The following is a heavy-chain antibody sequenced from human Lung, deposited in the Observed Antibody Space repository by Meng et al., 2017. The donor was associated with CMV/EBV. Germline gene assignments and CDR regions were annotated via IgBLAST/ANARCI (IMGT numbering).Heavy chain of an antibody. J-gene: IGHJ4*02. D-gene: IGHD5-24*01. Sequence: VHLVQSGPGVKKPGASVRVSCQASGYTFGSYGICWVRQAAGQGVDWMGWISAYTGKAEYAENLQGRVTLTTDTSTRTSFMELRSLTFDYTGVYYCARFEEKGTILLDYWGQGTLVTVSS. CDR3: ARFEEKGTILLDY. CDR2: ISAYTGKA. CDR1: GYTFGSYG. V-gene: IGHV1-18*01.